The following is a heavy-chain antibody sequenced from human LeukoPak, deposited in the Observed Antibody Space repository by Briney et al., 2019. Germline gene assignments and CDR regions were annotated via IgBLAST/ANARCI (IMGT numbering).Heavy chain of an antibody. Sequence: SVKVSCMASGFTFTSSAVQWERQARGQCLEWIGWIVVGSGNTNYAQKFQGRVTMTRDTSISTAYMELSRLRSDDTAVYYCARGYSDTVVPRSDWYFDLWGRGTLVTVSS. D-gene: IGHD4-23*01. CDR1: GFTFTSSA. CDR2: IVVGSGNT. CDR3: ARGYSDTVVPRSDWYFDL. V-gene: IGHV1-58*01. J-gene: IGHJ2*01.